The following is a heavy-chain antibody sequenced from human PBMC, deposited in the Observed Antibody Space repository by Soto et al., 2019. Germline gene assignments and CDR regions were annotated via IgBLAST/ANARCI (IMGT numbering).Heavy chain of an antibody. CDR1: GFTLSSYW. CDR3: ARGRSGSYSFDY. CDR2: INGDGSTT. J-gene: IGHJ4*02. Sequence: EVQLVESGGGIVQPGGSVRLSCAASGFTLSSYWIHWVRQAPGKGLVWVSRINGDGSTTNYADSLRGRVTISRDNAKNTVFLQMNRLRAEDTAVYYCARGRSGSYSFDYWGQGTLVTVSS. D-gene: IGHD3-10*01. V-gene: IGHV3-74*01.